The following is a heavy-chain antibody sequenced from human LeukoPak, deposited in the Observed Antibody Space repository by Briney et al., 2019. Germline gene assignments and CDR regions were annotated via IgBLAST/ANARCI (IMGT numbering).Heavy chain of an antibody. CDR1: GGSISSDSYY. J-gene: IGHJ4*02. Sequence: SETLSLTCNVSGGSISSDSYYWSLIRQHPGKGLEWIGYIYYSGSTYYNPSLKSRVIISIDTSKNQFSLNLSSVTAADTAVYYCAQSTTGYYFDYWGQGTLVTVSS. CDR2: IYYSGST. CDR3: AQSTTGYYFDY. D-gene: IGHD1-14*01. V-gene: IGHV4-31*03.